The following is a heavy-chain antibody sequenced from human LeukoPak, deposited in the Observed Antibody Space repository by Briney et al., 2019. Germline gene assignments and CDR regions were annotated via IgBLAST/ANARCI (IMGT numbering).Heavy chain of an antibody. CDR3: ARSNGWLDY. V-gene: IGHV3-21*01. CDR1: GFTFSSYT. J-gene: IGHJ4*02. D-gene: IGHD4-11*01. CDR2: IGTSSSSI. Sequence: GGSLRLSCAASGFTFSSYTMNWVRQAPGKGLEWVSSIGTSSSSIYYADSVRGRFTISRDNARNSLYLQMNSLRAEDTAVYYCARSNGWLDYWGQGTLVTVSS.